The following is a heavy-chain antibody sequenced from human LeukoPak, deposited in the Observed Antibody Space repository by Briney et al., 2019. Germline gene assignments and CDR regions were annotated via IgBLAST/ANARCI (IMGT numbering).Heavy chain of an antibody. V-gene: IGHV4-34*01. CDR2: INHNGST. CDR3: TSQGEELRFSDY. CDR1: GASFSDYY. D-gene: IGHD3-16*01. Sequence: PETLSLTCAVYGASFSDYYWSWIRQPPGKGLEWIGEINHNGSTDYNPSLKSRVTISVDMSKNQFSLKLTSVTAADTAVYYCTSQGEELRFSDYWGQGTLVTVSS. J-gene: IGHJ4*02.